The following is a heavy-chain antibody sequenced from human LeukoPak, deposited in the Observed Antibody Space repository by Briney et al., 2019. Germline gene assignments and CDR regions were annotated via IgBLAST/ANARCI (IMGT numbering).Heavy chain of an antibody. D-gene: IGHD4-17*01. CDR3: ARVGARQILEY. J-gene: IGHJ4*02. V-gene: IGHV3-7*01. CDR1: GFTFSSHW. Sequence: GGSLRLSCAASGFTFSSHWMHWVRQAPGKGLEWVANIKQDGGEKYYLDSVKGRFTVSRDNAKNSLYLQMNSLRAEDTAVYYCARVGARQILEYWGQGTLVTVSS. CDR2: IKQDGGEK.